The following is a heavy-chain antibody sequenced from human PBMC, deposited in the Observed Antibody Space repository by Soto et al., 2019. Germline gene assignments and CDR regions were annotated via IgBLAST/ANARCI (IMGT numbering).Heavy chain of an antibody. CDR1: GGSISSGGYY. CDR3: ARDPTYGSGSYPYYYYGMDV. V-gene: IGHV4-31*03. J-gene: IGHJ6*02. Sequence: QVQLQESGPGLVKPSQTLSLTCTVSGGSISSGGYYWSWIRQHPGKGLEWIGYIYYSGSTYYNPSLKSRVTISVDTSKDQFSLKLRSVSAADTAVYYCARDPTYGSGSYPYYYYGMDVWGQGTTVTVSS. D-gene: IGHD3-10*01. CDR2: IYYSGST.